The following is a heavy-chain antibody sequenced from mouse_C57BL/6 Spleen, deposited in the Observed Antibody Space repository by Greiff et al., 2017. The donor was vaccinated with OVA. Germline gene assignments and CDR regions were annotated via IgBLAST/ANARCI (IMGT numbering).Heavy chain of an antibody. V-gene: IGHV3-6*01. J-gene: IGHJ3*01. CDR1: GYSITSGYY. Sequence: ESGPGLVKPSQSLSLTCSVTGYSITSGYYWNWIRQFPGNKLEWMGYISYDGSNNYNPSLKNRISITRDTSKNQFFLKLNSVTTEDTATYYCARDSGPWFAYWGQGTLVTVSA. CDR3: ARDSGPWFAY. CDR2: ISYDGSN.